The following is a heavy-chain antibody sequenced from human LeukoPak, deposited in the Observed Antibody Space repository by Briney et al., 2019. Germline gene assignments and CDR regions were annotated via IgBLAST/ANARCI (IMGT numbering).Heavy chain of an antibody. J-gene: IGHJ2*01. D-gene: IGHD2-2*01. Sequence: SVKVSCKASGGTPTNYGIRWVRQAPGQGLEWMGQIVPVFPMTNYAQKFQGRVTITADESTSTAYMELSSLRSEDTAVYYCARGDYEYQLLSRRLWWYFDLWGRGTLVTVSS. CDR2: IVPVFPMT. CDR1: GGTPTNYG. V-gene: IGHV1-69*13. CDR3: ARGDYEYQLLSRRLWWYFDL.